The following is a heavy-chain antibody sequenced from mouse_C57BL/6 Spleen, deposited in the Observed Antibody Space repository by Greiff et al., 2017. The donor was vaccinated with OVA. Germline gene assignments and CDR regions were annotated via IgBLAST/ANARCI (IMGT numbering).Heavy chain of an antibody. CDR3: ARGEGSSYFDY. Sequence: VQLKQPGAELVMPGASVKLSCKASGYTFTSYWMHWVKQRPGQGLEWIGEIDPSDSYTNYNQKFKGKSTLTVDKSSSTAYMQLSSLTSEDSAVYYCARGEGSSYFDYWGQGTTLTVSS. D-gene: IGHD1-1*01. V-gene: IGHV1-69*01. CDR2: IDPSDSYT. J-gene: IGHJ2*01. CDR1: GYTFTSYW.